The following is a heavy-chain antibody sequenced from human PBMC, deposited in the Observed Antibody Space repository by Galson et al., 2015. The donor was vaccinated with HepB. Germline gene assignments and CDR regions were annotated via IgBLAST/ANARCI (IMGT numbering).Heavy chain of an antibody. Sequence: SLRLSCAAPGFTFSSYAMHWVRQAPGKGLEWVAVISYDGSNKYYADSVKGRFTISRDNSKNTLYLQMNSLRAEDTAVYYCARVWPGGDLGLSSGYAFDIWGQGTMVTVSS. D-gene: IGHD3-22*01. CDR1: GFTFSSYA. J-gene: IGHJ3*02. CDR2: ISYDGSNK. CDR3: ARVWPGGDLGLSSGYAFDI. V-gene: IGHV3-30-3*01.